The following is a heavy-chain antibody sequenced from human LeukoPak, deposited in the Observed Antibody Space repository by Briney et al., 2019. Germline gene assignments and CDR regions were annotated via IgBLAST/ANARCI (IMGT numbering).Heavy chain of an antibody. Sequence: PGGSLRLSCAASGFTFSSYSINWVRQAPGKGLEWVSGISGSGGSTYYADSVQGRFTISRDNSKNTLYLQMNSLRAEDTALYYCATRGCSSTSCSDAFDIWGQGTMVTVSS. CDR2: ISGSGGST. J-gene: IGHJ3*02. V-gene: IGHV3-23*01. CDR3: ATRGCSSTSCSDAFDI. CDR1: GFTFSSYS. D-gene: IGHD2-2*01.